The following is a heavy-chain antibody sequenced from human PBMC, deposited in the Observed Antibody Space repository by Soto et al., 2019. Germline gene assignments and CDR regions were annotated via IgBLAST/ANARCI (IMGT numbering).Heavy chain of an antibody. CDR3: ARDGQQLVTFDY. J-gene: IGHJ4*02. Sequence: QVQLVQSGAEVKKPGASVKVSCKASGYTFTSYAMHWVRQAPGQRLGWMGWINAGNGNTKYSQKFQGRVTITRDTSASTAYMELSSLRSEDTAVYYCARDGQQLVTFDYWGQGTLVTVSS. CDR1: GYTFTSYA. CDR2: INAGNGNT. D-gene: IGHD6-13*01. V-gene: IGHV1-3*01.